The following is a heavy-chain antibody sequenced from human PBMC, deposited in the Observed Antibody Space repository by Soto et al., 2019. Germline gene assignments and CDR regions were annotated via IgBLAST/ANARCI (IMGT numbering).Heavy chain of an antibody. V-gene: IGHV3-33*01. CDR1: GFTFSDYG. Sequence: GGSLRLSCAASGFTFSDYGMHWVRQAPGKGLEWVAVIWYDGTNKYYADSVKGRFTISRDNYKNTLYLQMNSLRAEDTAVYYCARDDIPGIAVATYGVDVWGQGTTVTAP. CDR3: ARDDIPGIAVATYGVDV. CDR2: IWYDGTNK. J-gene: IGHJ6*02. D-gene: IGHD6-19*01.